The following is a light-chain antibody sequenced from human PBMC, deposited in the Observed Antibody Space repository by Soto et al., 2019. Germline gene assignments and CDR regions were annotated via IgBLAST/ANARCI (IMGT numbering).Light chain of an antibody. CDR1: TSNIGSNL. V-gene: IGLV1-47*02. CDR2: NDN. CDR3: AVGDDSLSGVL. J-gene: IGLJ2*01. Sequence: QSVLAQPPSASGTPGQRVTISCAGSTSNIGSNLASFYQQLPGSAPKLLIYNDNERPSGVPDRFSGSKSGTSASLGISGLRSEDEADYYCAVGDDSLSGVLFGVGTK.